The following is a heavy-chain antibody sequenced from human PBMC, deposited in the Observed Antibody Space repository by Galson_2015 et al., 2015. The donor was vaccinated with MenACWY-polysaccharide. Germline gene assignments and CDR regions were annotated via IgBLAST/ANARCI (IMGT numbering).Heavy chain of an antibody. CDR1: GFTFSSFW. Sequence: SLRLSCAASGFTFSSFWMGWVRQAPGKGLEWVAIIKQDGSEKYYVDSVKGRSSISRDNAKNSLYLQMNSLRSEDTAVYYCARDPLDSSGYTRGSVFDLWGRGTLVTVSS. CDR2: IKQDGSEK. J-gene: IGHJ2*01. D-gene: IGHD3-22*01. CDR3: ARDPLDSSGYTRGSVFDL. V-gene: IGHV3-7*01.